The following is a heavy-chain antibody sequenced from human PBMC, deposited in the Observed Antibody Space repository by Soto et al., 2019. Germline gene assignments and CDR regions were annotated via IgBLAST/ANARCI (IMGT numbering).Heavy chain of an antibody. D-gene: IGHD2-15*01. CDR2: TYHSGNT. V-gene: IGHV4-4*02. CDR3: ARVMGVASGGPLDY. J-gene: IGHJ4*02. CDR1: GDSISSSHW. Sequence: QVQLQESGPGLVRPSGTLSLTCGVSGDSISSSHWWSGVRQPPGKGLEWIGETYHSGNTNYSPSLRGRVAISVDKSKNQFSLRLTSVTASDTALYFCARVMGVASGGPLDYWGQGTLVTVSS.